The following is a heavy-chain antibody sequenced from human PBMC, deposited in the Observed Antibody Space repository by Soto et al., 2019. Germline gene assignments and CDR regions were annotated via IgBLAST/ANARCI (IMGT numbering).Heavy chain of an antibody. D-gene: IGHD5-12*01. CDR1: GGSFSGYY. CDR3: ARGKWLRSSFDY. J-gene: IGHJ4*02. CDR2: INHSGST. Sequence: QVQLQQWGAGLLKPSETLSLTCAVYGGSFSGYYWSWIRQPPGKGLEWIGEINHSGSTNYNPSLKRRVTISLDTSKNQFPLKLSSVPAADTAVYSCARGKWLRSSFDYWGQGTLLTVSS. V-gene: IGHV4-34*01.